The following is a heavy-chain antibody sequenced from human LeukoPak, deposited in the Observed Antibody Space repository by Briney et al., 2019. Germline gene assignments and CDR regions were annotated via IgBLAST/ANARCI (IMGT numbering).Heavy chain of an antibody. CDR3: ASPGIVAAGTDRGFDY. J-gene: IGHJ4*02. CDR1: GGSFSGYY. Sequence: PSETLSLTCAVYGGSFSGYYWSWIRQPPGKGLEWIGEINHSGSTNYNPSLKSRVTISVDTSKNQFSQKLSSVNAADTAVYYCASPGIVAAGTDRGFDYWGQGTLVTVSS. D-gene: IGHD6-13*01. CDR2: INHSGST. V-gene: IGHV4-34*01.